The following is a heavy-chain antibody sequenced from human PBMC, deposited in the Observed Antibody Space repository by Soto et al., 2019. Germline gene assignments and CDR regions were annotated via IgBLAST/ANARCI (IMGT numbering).Heavy chain of an antibody. CDR1: GGTFSSYT. J-gene: IGHJ4*02. D-gene: IGHD4-17*01. V-gene: IGHV1-69*02. CDR3: ARGYGDYFTLDY. CDR2: IIPILGIA. Sequence: QVQLVQSGAEVKKPGSSVKVSCKASGGTFSSYTISWVRQAPGQGLEWMGRIIPILGIANYAQKFQGRVTITADKSTSTADMELSSLRSEETAVYYCARGYGDYFTLDYWGQGTLVTVSS.